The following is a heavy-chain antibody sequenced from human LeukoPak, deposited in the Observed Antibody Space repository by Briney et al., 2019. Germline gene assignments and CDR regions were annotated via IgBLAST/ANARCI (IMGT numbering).Heavy chain of an antibody. CDR1: GYSFTAYH. J-gene: IGHJ5*02. D-gene: IGHD6-13*01. V-gene: IGHV1-2*02. CDR2: INPNSGDT. CDR3: ARDVGPALAGGFDP. Sequence: GASVKVSCKASGYSFTAYHLQWVRQAPGQGLEWMGWINPNSGDTNSGQNFRGRVTMTSDTSANTVYLLLSGLTSDDTAVYYCARDVGPALAGGFDPWGQGTLVTVSS.